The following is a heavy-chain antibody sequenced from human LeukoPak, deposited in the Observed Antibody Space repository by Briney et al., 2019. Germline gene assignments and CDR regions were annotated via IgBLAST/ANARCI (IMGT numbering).Heavy chain of an antibody. J-gene: IGHJ4*02. D-gene: IGHD3-16*01. CDR1: GGTFSSYA. Sequence: SVKVSCKASGGTFSSYAISWVRQAPGQWLEWMGRIIPIFGTANYAQKFQGRVTITTDDSTSTAYMELSSLRSEDTAVYYCARGWGAGHNYFDYWGQGTLVTVSS. V-gene: IGHV1-69*05. CDR3: ARGWGAGHNYFDY. CDR2: IIPIFGTA.